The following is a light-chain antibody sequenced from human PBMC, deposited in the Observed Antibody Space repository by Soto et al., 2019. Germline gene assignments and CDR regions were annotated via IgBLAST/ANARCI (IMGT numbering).Light chain of an antibody. CDR2: GAS. J-gene: IGKJ1*01. V-gene: IGKV3-20*01. Sequence: EIVLTQSPGTLSLSPGERATLSCGASQSFSNNYLAWYQQKPGQAPRLLIYGASNRATGIPDRFSGSGSGTDFTLTISRLEPEDFAVYYCQQYGSSGTFGQGTKVDI. CDR1: QSFSNNY. CDR3: QQYGSSGT.